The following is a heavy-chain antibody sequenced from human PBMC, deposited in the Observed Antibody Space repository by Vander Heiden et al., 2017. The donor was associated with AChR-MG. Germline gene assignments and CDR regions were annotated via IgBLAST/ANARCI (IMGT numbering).Heavy chain of an antibody. Sequence: QVQLVESGGGVVQPGGSLRLSCAASGFTFSNYGLHGVRQAPGKGLEWVALMWFDGTKTYYADSVKGRFTISRDISKNTLFLQMNSLRAEDTAVYYCARDRAGDCSNTRCFKSYFDYWGQGTLVTVSS. J-gene: IGHJ4*02. CDR3: ARDRAGDCSNTRCFKSYFDY. V-gene: IGHV3-33*01. D-gene: IGHD2-2*01. CDR2: MWFDGTKT. CDR1: GFTFSNYG.